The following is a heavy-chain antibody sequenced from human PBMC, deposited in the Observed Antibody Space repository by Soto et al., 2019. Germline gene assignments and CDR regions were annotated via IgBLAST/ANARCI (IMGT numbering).Heavy chain of an antibody. D-gene: IGHD1-26*01. CDR3: ARQLPVGATSWFDP. V-gene: IGHV4-61*01. CDR1: GGSVSSVKYF. Sequence: SETLSLTCNVSGGSVSSVKYFWSWIRQPPGKGLEWIAYIYNNGSTFYNPSLKSRVTISLDTSKNQFSLRLTSVTAADTAIYYCARQLPVGATSWFDPWGQGTLVTVSS. CDR2: IYNNGST. J-gene: IGHJ5*02.